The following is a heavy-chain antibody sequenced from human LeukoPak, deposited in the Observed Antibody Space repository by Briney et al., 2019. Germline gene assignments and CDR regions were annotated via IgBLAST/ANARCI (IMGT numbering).Heavy chain of an antibody. D-gene: IGHD6-19*01. CDR3: ASAVYTSGFDS. CDR1: GYSIGSAYY. Sequence: PSETLSLTCDVSGYSIGSAYYWGWIRQPPGKGLEWIGSIYRSGSIYYNPSLNSRVTISVDTSKNQFSLKLTSVTATDTAMYYCASAVYTSGFDSWGQGALVTVSS. CDR2: IYRSGSI. V-gene: IGHV4-38-2*01. J-gene: IGHJ4*02.